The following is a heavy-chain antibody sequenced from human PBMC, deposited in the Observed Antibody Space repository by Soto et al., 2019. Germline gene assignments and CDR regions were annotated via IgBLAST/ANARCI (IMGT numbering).Heavy chain of an antibody. CDR3: AKEDTMIVVVITAGGDAFDI. CDR1: GFTFSSYA. J-gene: IGHJ3*02. Sequence: EVQLLESGGGLVQPGGSLRLSCAASGFTFSSYAMSWVRQAPGKGLEWVSAISGSGGSTYYADSVKGRFTISRDNSKDTPYLQRNSLRAEDTAVYYCAKEDTMIVVVITAGGDAFDIWGHGTMVIVSS. V-gene: IGHV3-23*01. D-gene: IGHD3-22*01. CDR2: ISGSGGST.